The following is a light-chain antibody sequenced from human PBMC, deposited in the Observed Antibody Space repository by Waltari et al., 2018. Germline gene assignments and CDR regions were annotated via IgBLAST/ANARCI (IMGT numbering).Light chain of an antibody. CDR2: EAT. V-gene: IGLV2-14*01. Sequence: QSALSQPASVSGSPGQSITISCTGARSDVGGFNYVSWYQQNPGKAPKLLIFEATKRPSGVSIRFPGSTSGNTASLTISGLQAEDEADYYCSSYASSNFLVFGGGTKVTVL. CDR3: SSYASSNFLV. CDR1: RSDVGGFNY. J-gene: IGLJ3*02.